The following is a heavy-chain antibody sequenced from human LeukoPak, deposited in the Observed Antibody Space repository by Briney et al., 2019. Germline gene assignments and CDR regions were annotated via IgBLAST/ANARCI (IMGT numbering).Heavy chain of an antibody. D-gene: IGHD3-16*02. CDR1: GGSFSGYY. V-gene: IGHV4-34*01. CDR2: INHSGST. CDR3: AGRRYNYVWGSYRQTPIDY. Sequence: SETLSLTCAVYGGSFSGYYWSWIRQPPGKGLEWIGEINHSGSTNYNPSLKSRVTISVDTSKNQVSLKLSSVTAADTAVYYCAGRRYNYVWGSYRQTPIDYWGQGTLVTVSS. J-gene: IGHJ4*02.